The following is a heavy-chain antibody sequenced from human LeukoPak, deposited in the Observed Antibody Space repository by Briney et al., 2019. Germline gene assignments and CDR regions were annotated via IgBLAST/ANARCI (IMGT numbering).Heavy chain of an antibody. D-gene: IGHD3-9*01. V-gene: IGHV3-74*01. CDR1: GFTFSSHW. CDR2: INFDGSST. CDR3: AKDKGYFDWLFLW. Sequence: QPGGSLRLSCTASGFTFSSHWMHWVRQAPGKGLVWVSRINFDGSSTNYADSVKGRFTISRDNAKDTLYLQITTLRAEDTAVYYCAKDKGYFDWLFLWWGQGTLVTVSS. J-gene: IGHJ4*02.